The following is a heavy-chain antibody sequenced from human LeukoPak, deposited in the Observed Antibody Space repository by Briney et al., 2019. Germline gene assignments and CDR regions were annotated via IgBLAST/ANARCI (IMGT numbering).Heavy chain of an antibody. D-gene: IGHD3-22*01. J-gene: IGHJ4*02. CDR2: ISSSSSYI. CDR1: GFTFTSYS. CDR3: ARAGANDSSGYYPSDFDY. Sequence: GGSLRLSCAASGFTFTSYSVNWVRQAPGKGLEWVSSISSSSSYIYYADSVKGRFTISRDNAKNSLYLQMNSLRAEDTAVYYCARAGANDSSGYYPSDFDYWGQGTLVTLSS. V-gene: IGHV3-21*01.